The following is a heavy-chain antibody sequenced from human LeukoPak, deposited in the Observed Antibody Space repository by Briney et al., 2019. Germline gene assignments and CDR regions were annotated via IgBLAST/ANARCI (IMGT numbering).Heavy chain of an antibody. CDR2: IIPILGIA. J-gene: IGHJ4*02. Sequence: ASVKVSCKASGGTFSGYTISWVRQAPGQGLEWMGRIIPILGIANYTQKFQGRVTITADKSTSTAYMELSSLRSEDTAVYYCASPYDSSGYGYDYWGQGTLVTVSS. CDR3: ASPYDSSGYGYDY. D-gene: IGHD3-22*01. CDR1: GGTFSGYT. V-gene: IGHV1-69*02.